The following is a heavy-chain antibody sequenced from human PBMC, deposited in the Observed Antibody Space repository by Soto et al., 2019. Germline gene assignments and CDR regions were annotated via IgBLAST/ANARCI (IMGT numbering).Heavy chain of an antibody. J-gene: IGHJ3*02. D-gene: IGHD3-10*01. CDR3: AKDPLPPYYYGSGSYYKNDAFDI. CDR2: ISGSGGST. CDR1: GFTFSDYF. Sequence: QVQLVESGGGVVKPAGSLRLSCAASGFTFSDYFMSWIRQAPGKGLEWVSFISGSGGSTYYADSVKGRFTISRDNSKNTLYLQMNSLRAEDTAVYYCAKDPLPPYYYGSGSYYKNDAFDIWGQGTMVTVSS. V-gene: IGHV3-11*01.